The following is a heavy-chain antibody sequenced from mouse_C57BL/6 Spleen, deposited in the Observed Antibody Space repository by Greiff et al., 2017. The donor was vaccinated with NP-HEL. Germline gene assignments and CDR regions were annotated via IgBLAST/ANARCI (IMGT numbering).Heavy chain of an antibody. CDR1: GFTFSSYA. Sequence: EVQLVESGGGLVKPGGSLKLSCAASGFTFSSYAMSWVRQTPEKRLEWVATISDGGSYTYYPDNVKGRFTISRDNAKNNLYLQMSHLKSEDTAMYYCARDLGHYFDYWGQGTTLTVSS. J-gene: IGHJ2*01. CDR3: ARDLGHYFDY. D-gene: IGHD4-1*01. V-gene: IGHV5-4*01. CDR2: ISDGGSYT.